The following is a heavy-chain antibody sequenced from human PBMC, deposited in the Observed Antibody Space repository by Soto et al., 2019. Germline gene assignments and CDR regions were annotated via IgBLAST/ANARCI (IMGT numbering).Heavy chain of an antibody. Sequence: QVQLVESGGGVVQPGRSLRLSCAASGFTFSSYGMHWVRQAPGKGLEWVAVISYDGSNKYYADSVKGRFTISRDNSKNTLYLQMNSRRAEDTAVYYCAKEGGIAARPPDYDYYYGMDVWGQGTTVTVSS. D-gene: IGHD6-6*01. V-gene: IGHV3-30*18. CDR3: AKEGGIAARPPDYDYYYGMDV. CDR1: GFTFSSYG. J-gene: IGHJ6*02. CDR2: ISYDGSNK.